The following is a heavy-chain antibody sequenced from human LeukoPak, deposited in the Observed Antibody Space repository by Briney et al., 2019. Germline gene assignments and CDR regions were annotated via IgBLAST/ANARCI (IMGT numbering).Heavy chain of an antibody. CDR2: MYDSGGT. D-gene: IGHD6-13*01. Sequence: SETLSLTCTVSGGSISSHYWSWIRQPPGKGLEWIGYMYDSGGTNYNPSLKSRVFISVDTSKNQFSLKLTSVTAADTAVYYCARDLGGSSSWFDSWGQGTLVTVSS. V-gene: IGHV4-59*11. J-gene: IGHJ5*01. CDR1: GGSISSHY. CDR3: ARDLGGSSSWFDS.